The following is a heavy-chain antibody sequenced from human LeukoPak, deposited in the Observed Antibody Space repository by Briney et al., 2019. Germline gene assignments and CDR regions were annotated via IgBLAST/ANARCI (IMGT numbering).Heavy chain of an antibody. V-gene: IGHV3-23*01. CDR2: ISGSGGST. CDR3: AGGTGLPPANYFYYGTDV. Sequence: PGGSLRLSCAASGFTFSSYAMSWVRQAPGKGLEWVSTISGSGGSTFYADSVKGRFTFSRDNSKNTLYLQMNSLRAEDTAVYYCAGGTGLPPANYFYYGTDVWGQGTTVTVSS. CDR1: GFTFSSYA. D-gene: IGHD3/OR15-3a*01. J-gene: IGHJ6*02.